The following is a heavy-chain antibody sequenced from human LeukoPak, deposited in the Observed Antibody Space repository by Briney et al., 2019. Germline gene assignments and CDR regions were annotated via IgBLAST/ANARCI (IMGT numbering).Heavy chain of an antibody. CDR3: ARWYCGGDCLASFGAFDI. V-gene: IGHV1-69*04. CDR1: GGSFSSYA. J-gene: IGHJ3*02. D-gene: IGHD2-21*02. Sequence: SSVHVSHKPSGGSFSSYAIRGVRQAPAQGREWVGRIIPILGTANYAQKVQGRVTITADKPTSTAYRELSSLRSEDTAVYYCARWYCGGDCLASFGAFDIWGQGTMVTVSS. CDR2: IIPILGTA.